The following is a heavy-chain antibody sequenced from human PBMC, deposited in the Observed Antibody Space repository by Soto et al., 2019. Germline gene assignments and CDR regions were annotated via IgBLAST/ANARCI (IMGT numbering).Heavy chain of an antibody. CDR2: IYYSWSV. CDR1: GGSISSGEYE. Sequence: PSGSLSLTCTVSGGSISSGEYECSLIGQPPGKGREWSWYIYYSWSVYYNPSLKSRVTISVDTSKDQFSLKRSSVTAADTAVYYCVRESCTSARCLWGWFDPWGQRNLVNV. D-gene: IGHD2-8*02. V-gene: IGHV4-30-4*01. J-gene: IGHJ5*02. CDR3: VRESCTSARCLWGWFDP.